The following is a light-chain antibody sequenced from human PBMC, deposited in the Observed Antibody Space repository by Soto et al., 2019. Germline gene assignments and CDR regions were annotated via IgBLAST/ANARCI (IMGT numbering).Light chain of an antibody. CDR2: DVS. J-gene: IGLJ2*01. CDR1: SSDVGGYNY. V-gene: IGLV2-14*01. CDR3: SSYTSGLA. Sequence: QSALTQPASVSGSPGQSITISCTGTSSDVGGYNYVSWYQQHPGKAPKLMIYDVSNRPSGVSNRFSGSKSGNTASLTISGLQAEDEADYYCSSYTSGLAFGGGTKLTVL.